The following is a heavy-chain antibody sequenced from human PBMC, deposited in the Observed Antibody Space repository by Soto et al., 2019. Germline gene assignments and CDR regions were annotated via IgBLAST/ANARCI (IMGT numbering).Heavy chain of an antibody. CDR2: IYYSGST. J-gene: IGHJ4*02. CDR1: GGSISSGSYY. Sequence: QLLESGPGLVQPSETLSLTCTVSGGSISSGSYYWGWIRQPPGKGLEWIGSIYYSGSTYYNPSLKSRVTISVDTSKNQFSLKLSSVTAADTAVFYCARQSVGASGTYGVGDWGQGALVTVSS. V-gene: IGHV4-39*01. D-gene: IGHD3-10*01. CDR3: ARQSVGASGTYGVGD.